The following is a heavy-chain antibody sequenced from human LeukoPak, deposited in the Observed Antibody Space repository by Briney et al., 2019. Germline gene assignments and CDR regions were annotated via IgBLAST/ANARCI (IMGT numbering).Heavy chain of an antibody. CDR1: GFTFSDAY. V-gene: IGHV3-15*01. Sequence: PGGSLRLSCAASGFTFSDAYMHWVRQAPGMGLEWVGRIKKKADGATPDYAAPVKGRFTISRDDSKNTLYLQLNSLKTEDTAVYYCITERDCSGGSCYSDAAFYYYGLDVWGQGATVTVSS. CDR2: IKKKADGATP. J-gene: IGHJ6*02. D-gene: IGHD2-15*01. CDR3: ITERDCSGGSCYSDAAFYYYGLDV.